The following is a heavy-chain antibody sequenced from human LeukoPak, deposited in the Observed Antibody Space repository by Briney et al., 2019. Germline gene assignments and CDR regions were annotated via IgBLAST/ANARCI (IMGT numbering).Heavy chain of an antibody. D-gene: IGHD3-3*01. CDR2: IYYSGST. CDR3: ARVGITIVGVAIPSWFDP. V-gene: IGHV4-39*07. Sequence: SETLSLTCTVSGGSISSSSYYWGWIRQPPGKGLEWIGSIYYSGSTYYNPSLKSRVTISVDTSKNQFSLKLSSVTAADTAVYYCARVGITIVGVAIPSWFDPWGQGTLVTVSS. CDR1: GGSISSSSYY. J-gene: IGHJ5*02.